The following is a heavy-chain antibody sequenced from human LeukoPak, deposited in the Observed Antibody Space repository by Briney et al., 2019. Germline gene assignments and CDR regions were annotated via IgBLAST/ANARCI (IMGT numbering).Heavy chain of an antibody. J-gene: IGHJ4*02. D-gene: IGHD2-2*01. CDR1: GFTFSSYA. CDR3: ARDSKKYCSSTSCYPFDY. V-gene: IGHV3-30*04. Sequence: GGSLRLSCAASGFTFSSYAMHWVRQAPGKGLEWVAVISYDGSNKYYADSVKGRFTISRDNPKSTLYLQMNSLRAEDTAVYYCARDSKKYCSSTSCYPFDYWGQGALITVSS. CDR2: ISYDGSNK.